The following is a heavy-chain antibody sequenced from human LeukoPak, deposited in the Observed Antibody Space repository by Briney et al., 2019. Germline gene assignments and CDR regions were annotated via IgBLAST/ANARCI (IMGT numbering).Heavy chain of an antibody. CDR1: GYTFTSYG. CDR2: ISAYNGNT. CDR3: ARTDPYDILTGYYPYYYYGMDV. Sequence: GASVKVSCKASGYTFTSYGISWVRQAPGQGLEWMGWISAYNGNTNYAQKLQGRVTMTTDTSTSTAYMERKSLRSDDTAVYYCARTDPYDILTGYYPYYYYGMDVWGQGTTVTVSS. J-gene: IGHJ6*02. D-gene: IGHD3-9*01. V-gene: IGHV1-18*01.